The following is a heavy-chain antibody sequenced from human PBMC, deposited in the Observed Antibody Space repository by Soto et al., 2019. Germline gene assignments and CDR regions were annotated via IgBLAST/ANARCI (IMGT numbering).Heavy chain of an antibody. D-gene: IGHD3-3*01. J-gene: IGHJ4*02. Sequence: QVQLVQSGAEVKKPGSSVKVSCKASGGTFSSYAISWVRQAPGQGLEWMGGIIPIFGTANYAQKFQGRVTITADESTSTAYRELSSLRSEDTAVYYWARVPPETIFGVIAKYYFDYWGQGTLVTVSS. CDR1: GGTFSSYA. CDR2: IIPIFGTA. V-gene: IGHV1-69*01. CDR3: ARVPPETIFGVIAKYYFDY.